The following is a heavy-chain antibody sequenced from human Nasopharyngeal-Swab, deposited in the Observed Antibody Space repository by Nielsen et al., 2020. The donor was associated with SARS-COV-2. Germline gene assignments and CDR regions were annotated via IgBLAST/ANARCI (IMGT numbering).Heavy chain of an antibody. J-gene: IGHJ2*01. CDR1: GFTFDDYT. V-gene: IGHV3-43*01. CDR2: ISWYSSFT. Sequence: GESLKISCAASGFTFDDYTMHWVRQLPGKGLEWVSLISWYSSFTYYTDSVKGRFTISRDNSKNSLYLQMNSLTPEDTAFYYCVKDPDPTPLTWYFDLWGRGTLVTVTS. D-gene: IGHD1-20*01. CDR3: VKDPDPTPLTWYFDL.